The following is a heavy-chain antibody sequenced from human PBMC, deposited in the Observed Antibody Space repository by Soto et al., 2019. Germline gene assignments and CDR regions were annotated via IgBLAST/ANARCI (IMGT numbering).Heavy chain of an antibody. CDR2: IKQDGSEK. D-gene: IGHD6-6*01. CDR3: ARDLTRFHWTPYSSSSRSFDY. V-gene: IGHV3-7*03. Sequence: PGGSLRLSCAASGFTFSSYWMSWVRQAPGKGLEWVANIKQDGSEKYYVDSVKGRFTISRDNAKNSLYLQMNSLRAEDTAVYYCARDLTRFHWTPYSSSSRSFDYWGQGTLVTVSS. CDR1: GFTFSSYW. J-gene: IGHJ4*02.